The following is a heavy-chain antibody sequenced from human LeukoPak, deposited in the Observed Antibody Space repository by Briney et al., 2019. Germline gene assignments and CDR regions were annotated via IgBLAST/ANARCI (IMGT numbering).Heavy chain of an antibody. J-gene: IGHJ4*02. CDR2: INPNSGGT. V-gene: IGHV1-2*02. Sequence: ASVKVSCKASGVSFSAYAITWVRQAPGQGLEWMGWINPNSGGTNYAQKFQGRVTMTRDTSISTAYMELSRLRSDDTAVYYCARGDSSRSWDYWGQGTLVTVSS. CDR3: ARGDSSRSWDY. D-gene: IGHD6-13*01. CDR1: GVSFSAYA.